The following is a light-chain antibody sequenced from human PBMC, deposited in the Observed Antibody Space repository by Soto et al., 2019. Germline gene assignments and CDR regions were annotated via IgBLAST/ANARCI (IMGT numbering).Light chain of an antibody. J-gene: IGKJ2*01. Sequence: DIQMTQSPSTLSASVADRVTITCRASQSIRSWLAWYQQKPGKAPKLLIYKASSLESGVPSRFSGSGSGTEFTLTISSLQPDDFATYYCQQYNSFPHTFGQGTKLEIK. CDR2: KAS. CDR3: QQYNSFPHT. CDR1: QSIRSW. V-gene: IGKV1-5*03.